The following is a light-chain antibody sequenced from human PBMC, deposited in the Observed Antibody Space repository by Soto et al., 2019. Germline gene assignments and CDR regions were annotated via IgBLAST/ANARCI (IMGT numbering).Light chain of an antibody. J-gene: IGLJ1*01. CDR3: FSYTSSGTYV. Sequence: QSALTQPASVSGSPGQPITISCTGTSSDVGNYKYVSWYQQHPGKAPKLMIYEVSNRPSGVSNRFSGSKSGNTASLTISGLQAEDETDYYCFSYTSSGTYVFGNGTKVTVL. CDR1: SSDVGNYKY. V-gene: IGLV2-14*01. CDR2: EVS.